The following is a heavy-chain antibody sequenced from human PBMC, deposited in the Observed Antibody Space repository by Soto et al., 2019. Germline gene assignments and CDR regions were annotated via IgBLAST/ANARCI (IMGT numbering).Heavy chain of an antibody. D-gene: IGHD5-18*01. Sequence: SETLSLTCTVSGGSIRSGGYYWSWVRQNPRKGLEWIGNIYYSGNTYYNPSLKSRLTISVDTSKNQFSLNLSSVTAADMAVYYCARDRLMATAGTARHYFGLDVWGQGTTVTVSS. CDR3: ARDRLMATAGTARHYFGLDV. CDR2: IYYSGNT. J-gene: IGHJ6*02. V-gene: IGHV4-31*03. CDR1: GGSIRSGGYY.